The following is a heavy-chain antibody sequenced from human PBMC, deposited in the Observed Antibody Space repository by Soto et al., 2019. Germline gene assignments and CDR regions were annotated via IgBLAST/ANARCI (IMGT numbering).Heavy chain of an antibody. CDR1: GFTFSSYA. Sequence: GGSLRLSCAASGFTFSSYAMSWVRQAPGKGLEWVSAISGSGGSTYYADSVKGRFTISRDNSKNTLYLQMNSLRAEDTAVYYCAKARHNWNYDYYYFDYWGQGTLVTVSS. V-gene: IGHV3-23*01. J-gene: IGHJ4*02. CDR2: ISGSGGST. D-gene: IGHD1-7*01. CDR3: AKARHNWNYDYYYFDY.